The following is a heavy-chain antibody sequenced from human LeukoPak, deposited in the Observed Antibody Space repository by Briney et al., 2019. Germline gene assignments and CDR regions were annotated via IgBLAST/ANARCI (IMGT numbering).Heavy chain of an antibody. CDR3: ARVITSDYDFFYYYGMDV. CDR2: ISAYNGNT. Sequence: ASVKVSCKASGYTFTSYGISWVRQAPGQGLEWMGWISAYNGNTNYAQKLQGRVTMTTDTSTSTAYMELRSLGSDDTAVYYCARVITSDYDFFYYYGMDVWGQGTTVTVSS. D-gene: IGHD3-3*01. J-gene: IGHJ6*02. V-gene: IGHV1-18*01. CDR1: GYTFTSYG.